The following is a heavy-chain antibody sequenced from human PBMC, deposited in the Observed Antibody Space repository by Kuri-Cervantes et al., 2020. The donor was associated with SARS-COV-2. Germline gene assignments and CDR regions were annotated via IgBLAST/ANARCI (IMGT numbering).Heavy chain of an antibody. CDR2: ISSSSSYI. J-gene: IGHJ6*02. Sequence: LSLTCAASGFTFSSYSMNWVRQAPGKGLEWVSSISSSSSYIYYADSVKGRFTISRDNAKNSLYLQMNSLRAEDTAVYYCARDLGILTGYYSHYYYYYGMGVWGQGTTVTVSS. D-gene: IGHD3-9*01. V-gene: IGHV3-21*01. CDR3: ARDLGILTGYYSHYYYYYGMGV. CDR1: GFTFSSYS.